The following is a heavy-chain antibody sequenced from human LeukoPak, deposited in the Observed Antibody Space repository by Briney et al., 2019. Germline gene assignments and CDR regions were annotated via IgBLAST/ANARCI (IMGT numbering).Heavy chain of an antibody. D-gene: IGHD2-15*01. J-gene: IGHJ3*02. CDR2: IYPGDSDT. CDR3: ARPLGSCTGGSCSRFDAFDI. V-gene: IGHV5-51*01. Sequence: GESLKISCKGFGYSFTSYWIGWVRQMPGKGLEWMGIIYPGDSDTRYSPSFQGQVTISADKSISTAYLQWSSLKASDTAMYYCARPLGSCTGGSCSRFDAFDIWGQGTMVPVSS. CDR1: GYSFTSYW.